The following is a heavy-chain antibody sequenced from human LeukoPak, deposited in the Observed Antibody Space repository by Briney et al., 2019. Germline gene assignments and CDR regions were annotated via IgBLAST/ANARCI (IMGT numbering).Heavy chain of an antibody. CDR2: IYSSGST. V-gene: IGHV3-53*01. CDR1: GFIVSSSY. J-gene: IGHJ3*02. CDR3: AKELEPDAFDI. Sequence: GGSLRLSCAGSGFIVSSSYTSWVRQAPGKGLEWVSAIYSSGSTDYADSVRGRFTIARDTSKNMVYLQMNSLTAEDTAVYYCAKELEPDAFDIWGQGTMVTVSS. D-gene: IGHD1-1*01.